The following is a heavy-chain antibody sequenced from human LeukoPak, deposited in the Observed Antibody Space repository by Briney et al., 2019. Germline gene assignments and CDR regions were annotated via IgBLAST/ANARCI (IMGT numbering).Heavy chain of an antibody. J-gene: IGHJ4*02. D-gene: IGHD6-6*01. CDR2: INRDGSVK. CDR1: GFTFSNYW. CDR3: ARIGYSSSSFDY. V-gene: IGHV3-7*01. Sequence: GGSLRLSCAASGFTFSNYWMSWVRQAPGKGLEWVANINRDGSVKYYVDSVKGRLTISRDNAKNSVYLQMDSPRAEDTAVYCCARIGYSSSSFDYWGKGSLVTVSS.